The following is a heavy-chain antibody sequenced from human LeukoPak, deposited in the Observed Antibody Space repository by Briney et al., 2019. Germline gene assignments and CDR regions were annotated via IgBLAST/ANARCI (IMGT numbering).Heavy chain of an antibody. CDR2: INPSSGST. D-gene: IGHD6-13*01. J-gene: IGHJ4*02. CDR1: GSTFTRYY. CDR3: ARTYSSSWSYCDS. V-gene: IGHV1-46*01. Sequence: ASVKVSCKASGSTFTRYYIHWVRQAPGQGLDWMGMINPSSGSTRFAQMFLDRVTMTRDTSTSAVYMELSSLTSEDTAMYYCARTYSSSWSYCDSWGQGTLVTVSS.